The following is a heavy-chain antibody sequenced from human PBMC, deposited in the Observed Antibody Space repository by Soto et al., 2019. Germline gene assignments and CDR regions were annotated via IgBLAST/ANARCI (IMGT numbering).Heavy chain of an antibody. J-gene: IGHJ6*02. V-gene: IGHV1-69*13. CDR2: IIPIFGTA. D-gene: IGHD3-9*01. CDR1: GGTFSSYA. Sequence: SVKVSCKASGGTFSSYAISWVLQAPGQGLEWMGGIIPIFGTANYAQKFQGRVTITADESTSTAYMELSSLRSEDTAVYYCARAYDILTGYFVDYYYGMDVWGQGTTVTVSS. CDR3: ARAYDILTGYFVDYYYGMDV.